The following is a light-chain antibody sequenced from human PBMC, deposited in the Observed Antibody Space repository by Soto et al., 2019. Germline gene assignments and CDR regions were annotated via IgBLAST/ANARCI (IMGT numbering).Light chain of an antibody. V-gene: IGKV3-20*01. CDR1: QSVSSN. J-gene: IGKJ1*01. Sequence: EIVMTQSPSTLSVSPWERSTLSFMASQSVSSNLAWHQQRPGQAPRLLIYGASSRATGIPDRFSGSGSGTDFTLTISRLEPEDFAVYYCQQYASSPRTFGQGTKVDIK. CDR3: QQYASSPRT. CDR2: GAS.